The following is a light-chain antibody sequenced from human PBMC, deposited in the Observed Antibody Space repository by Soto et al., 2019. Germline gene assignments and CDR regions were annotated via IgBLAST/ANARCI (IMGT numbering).Light chain of an antibody. CDR3: QQYGSSPRT. V-gene: IGKV3-20*01. J-gene: IGKJ1*01. Sequence: EIVLTQSPCTLSVSPGERATLSCTPSQSVSSSYLAWYQQKPGQAPRLLIYGASISATGIPDRFSGSGSGTDFTLTISRLEPEDFAVYYCQQYGSSPRTFGQGTKVDIK. CDR1: QSVSSSY. CDR2: GAS.